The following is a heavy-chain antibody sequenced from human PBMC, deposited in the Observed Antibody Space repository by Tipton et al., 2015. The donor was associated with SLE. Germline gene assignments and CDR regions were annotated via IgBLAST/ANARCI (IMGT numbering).Heavy chain of an antibody. J-gene: IGHJ4*02. CDR3: AKEGLWFGEFLDY. Sequence: SLRLSCAASGFSFSSYAMTWVRQVPGKGLEWVSSTSGRDNSAHYADSVKGRFTISRDNSKNTLYLQINSLRAEDTAVYYCAKEGLWFGEFLDYWGQGTLVTVSS. V-gene: IGHV3-23*01. D-gene: IGHD3-10*01. CDR2: TSGRDNSA. CDR1: GFSFSSYA.